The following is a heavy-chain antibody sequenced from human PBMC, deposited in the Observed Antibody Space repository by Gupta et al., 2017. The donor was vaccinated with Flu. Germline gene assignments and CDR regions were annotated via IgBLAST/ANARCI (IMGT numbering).Heavy chain of an antibody. CDR3: ARAGCSGGSCYDY. V-gene: IGHV3-21*01. CDR1: GFTFSRYS. D-gene: IGHD2-15*01. CDR2: ISSSSSYI. J-gene: IGHJ4*02. Sequence: EVQLVESGGGLVKPGGSLRLSCAASGFTFSRYSMTWVRQAPGKGLEWVSSISSSSSYIYYADSVKGRFTISRDNAKNSLYLQMDSLRAEDTAVYYCARAGCSGGSCYDYWGQGTLVTVSS.